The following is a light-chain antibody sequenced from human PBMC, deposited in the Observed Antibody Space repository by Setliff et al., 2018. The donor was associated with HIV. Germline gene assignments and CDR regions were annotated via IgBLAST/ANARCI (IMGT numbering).Light chain of an antibody. CDR1: QSIDKW. J-gene: IGKJ1*01. CDR3: QQYNTYPT. V-gene: IGKV1-5*03. CDR2: KAS. Sequence: DIQMTQSPSTLSASIGDRVTITCRASQSIDKWVAWYQQKPGKAPKVMIYKASNLRSGVPSRFSGSGSGTEFTLTTSCLQPDDYATYYCQQYNTYPTFGQGTKVDIK.